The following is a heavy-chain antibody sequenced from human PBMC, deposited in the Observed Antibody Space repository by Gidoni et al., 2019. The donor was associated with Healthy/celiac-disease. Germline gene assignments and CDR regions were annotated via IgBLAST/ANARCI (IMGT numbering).Heavy chain of an antibody. Sequence: QVQLQQWGAGLLKPSETLSLTCAVYGGSFSGYYWSWIRQPPGKGLEGIGEINHSGSTNYNPSLKSRVTISVDTSKNQFSLKLSSVTAADTAVYYCARGGRGYCSGGSCYSRPYYYYYGMDVWGQGTTVTVSS. CDR1: GGSFSGYY. V-gene: IGHV4-34*01. CDR3: ARGGRGYCSGGSCYSRPYYYYYGMDV. D-gene: IGHD2-15*01. CDR2: INHSGST. J-gene: IGHJ6*02.